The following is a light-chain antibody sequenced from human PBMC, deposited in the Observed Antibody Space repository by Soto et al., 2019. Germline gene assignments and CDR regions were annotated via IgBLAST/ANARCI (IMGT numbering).Light chain of an antibody. Sequence: SYELTQPPSVSVAPGQTARITGGGNKIGSKSVHWYQQKPGQAPVLVVYNDRDRPSGIPERFSGSHSGNTATLTISRVEAGDEADYYCQMWDTSSNHPVVFGGGTKLTVL. CDR3: QMWDTSSNHPVV. CDR1: KIGSKS. CDR2: NDR. V-gene: IGLV3-21*02. J-gene: IGLJ2*01.